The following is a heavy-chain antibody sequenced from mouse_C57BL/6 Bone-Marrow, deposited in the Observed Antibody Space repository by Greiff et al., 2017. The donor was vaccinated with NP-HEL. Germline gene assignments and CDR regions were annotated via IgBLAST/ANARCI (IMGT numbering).Heavy chain of an antibody. CDR1: GYTFTSYG. J-gene: IGHJ3*01. CDR3: AREDYCGYDGFAY. CDR2: IYPRSGNT. V-gene: IGHV1-81*01. Sequence: VQLQQSGAELARPGASVKLSCKASGYTFTSYGISWVKQRTGQGLEWIGEIYPRSGNTYYNEKFKGKATLTADKSSSTAYMELRSLTSEDSAVYFCAREDYCGYDGFAYWGQGTLVTVSA. D-gene: IGHD2-2*01.